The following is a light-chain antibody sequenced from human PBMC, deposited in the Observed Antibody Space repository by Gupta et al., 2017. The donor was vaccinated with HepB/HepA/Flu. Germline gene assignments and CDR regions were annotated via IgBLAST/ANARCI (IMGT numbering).Light chain of an antibody. J-gene: IGLJ2*01. CDR3: SSFKIGRTLVV. V-gene: IGLV2-14*03. CDR1: SADIGGFNS. CDR2: DVT. Sequence: QSALTQPASVSGSPGQSITISCTGSSADIGGFNSVSWYQQYPGRAPKLLIYDVTNRPSGVSYRFSGSKSGNTASLTISGLQPEDDADYYRSSFKIGRTLVVFGGGTKVTVL.